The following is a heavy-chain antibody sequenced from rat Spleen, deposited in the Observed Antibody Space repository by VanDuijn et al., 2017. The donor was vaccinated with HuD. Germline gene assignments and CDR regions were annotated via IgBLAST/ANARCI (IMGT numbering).Heavy chain of an antibody. CDR1: GFTFSNYD. J-gene: IGHJ3*01. CDR2: ISSDGRRN. D-gene: IGHD1-6*01. Sequence: EVQLVESGGGLVQPGRSLKLSCAASGFTFSNYDMAWVRQAPTKGLEWVATISSDGRRNYYRDSVKGRFTISRDNAENTVYMQMNSLRSEDTATYYCARQYVYYGSKSSNWFAYWGQGTLVIVSS. CDR3: ARQYVYYGSKSSNWFAY. V-gene: IGHV5-29*01.